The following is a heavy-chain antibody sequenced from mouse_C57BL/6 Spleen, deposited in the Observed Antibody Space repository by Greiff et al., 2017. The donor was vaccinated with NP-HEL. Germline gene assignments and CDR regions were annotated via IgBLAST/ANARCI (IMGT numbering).Heavy chain of an antibody. CDR3: AREFPYSNYGGFAY. Sequence: VQLQQPGAELVKPGASVKLSCKASGYTFTSYWMHWVKQRPGQGLEWIGMIHPNSGSTNYNEKFKSKATLTVDKSSSTAYMQLSSLTSEDSAVYYCAREFPYSNYGGFAYWGQGTLVTVSA. V-gene: IGHV1-64*01. CDR2: IHPNSGST. D-gene: IGHD2-5*01. CDR1: GYTFTSYW. J-gene: IGHJ3*01.